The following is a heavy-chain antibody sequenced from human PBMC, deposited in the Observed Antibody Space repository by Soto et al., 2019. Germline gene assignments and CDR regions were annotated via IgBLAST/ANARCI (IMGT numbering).Heavy chain of an antibody. CDR2: INSDGSST. J-gene: IGHJ4*02. V-gene: IGHV3-74*01. Sequence: GGSLRLSCAASGFTFSSYWMHWVRQAPGKGLVWVSRINSDGSSTSYADSVKGRFTISRDNAKNTLYLQMNSLRAEDTAVYYCARGGLNDFWSGYEMGEFDYWGQGTLVTVSS. CDR3: ARGGLNDFWSGYEMGEFDY. D-gene: IGHD3-3*01. CDR1: GFTFSSYW.